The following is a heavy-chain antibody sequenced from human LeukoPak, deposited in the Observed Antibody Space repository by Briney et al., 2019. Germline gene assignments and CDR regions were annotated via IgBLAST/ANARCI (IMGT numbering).Heavy chain of an antibody. V-gene: IGHV3-30*02. D-gene: IGHD3-22*01. Sequence: GSLRLSCAASGFTFSSYGMHWVRQAPGKGLEWVAFIRYDGSNKYYADSVKGRFTISRDNSKNTLYLQMNSLRAEDTAVYYCARVYYYDSSGYLNPFDYWGQGTLVTVSS. CDR1: GFTFSSYG. CDR3: ARVYYYDSSGYLNPFDY. CDR2: IRYDGSNK. J-gene: IGHJ4*02.